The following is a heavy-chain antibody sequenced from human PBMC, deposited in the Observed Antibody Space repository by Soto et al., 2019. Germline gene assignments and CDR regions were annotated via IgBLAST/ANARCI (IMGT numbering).Heavy chain of an antibody. V-gene: IGHV1-46*01. CDR1: GYTFTSYY. Sequence: ASVKVSCKASGYTFTSYYMHWVRQAPGQGLEWMGIINPSGGSTSYAQKFQGRVTMTRDTSTSTVYMELSSLRSEDTAVYYFAVMVQPDRGRYYDYGMDVRGQGTTVTVSS. J-gene: IGHJ6*02. CDR3: AVMVQPDRGRYYDYGMDV. CDR2: INPSGGST. D-gene: IGHD2-8*01.